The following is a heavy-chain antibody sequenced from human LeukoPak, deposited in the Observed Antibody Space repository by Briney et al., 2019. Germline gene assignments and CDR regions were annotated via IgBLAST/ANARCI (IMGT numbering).Heavy chain of an antibody. CDR3: AKDPTVVTPGFDY. V-gene: IGHV3-21*04. D-gene: IGHD4-23*01. Sequence: GGSLRLSCTASGFNFNDYSMNWVRQAPGKGLEWVSSISGSSAFIYYAESVKGRFTISRDNSKNTLYLRMNSLRAEDTAVYYCAKDPTVVTPGFDYWGQGTLVTVSS. J-gene: IGHJ4*02. CDR2: ISGSSAFI. CDR1: GFNFNDYS.